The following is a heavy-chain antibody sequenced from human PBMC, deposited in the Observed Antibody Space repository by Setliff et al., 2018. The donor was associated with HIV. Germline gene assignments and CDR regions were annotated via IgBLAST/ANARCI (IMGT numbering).Heavy chain of an antibody. Sequence: GSLRLSCAASGFTVSSNYMSWVRQAPGKGLEWVGQVNRDGGAHYNPSLRSRVTISVDTSKNQFSLKLTSMTAADTAVYYCARGDPFTDFDSWGQGTLVTVSS. V-gene: IGHV4-34*08. CDR2: VNRDGGA. CDR3: ARGDPFTDFDS. J-gene: IGHJ4*02. D-gene: IGHD3-16*01. CDR1: GFTVSSNY.